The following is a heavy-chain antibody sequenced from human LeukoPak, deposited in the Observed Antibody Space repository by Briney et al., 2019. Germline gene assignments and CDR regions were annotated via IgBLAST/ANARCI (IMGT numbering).Heavy chain of an antibody. J-gene: IGHJ5*02. CDR1: GGSFSGYY. Sequence: SETLSLTCAVYGGSFSGYYWSWIRQPPGKGLEWIGEINHSGSTNYNPSLKSRVTISVDTSKNQFSLKLSSVTAADTAVYYCARVGVYGPLDWFDPWGKGTLVNVSS. V-gene: IGHV4-34*01. CDR2: INHSGST. D-gene: IGHD3-16*01. CDR3: ARVGVYGPLDWFDP.